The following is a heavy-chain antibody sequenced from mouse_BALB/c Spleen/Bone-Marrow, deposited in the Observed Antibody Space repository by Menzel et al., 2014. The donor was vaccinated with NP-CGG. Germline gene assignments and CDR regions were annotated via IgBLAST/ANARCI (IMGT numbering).Heavy chain of an antibody. D-gene: IGHD1-1*01. CDR1: GFTFSSFG. Sequence: VQLQQSGGGLVQPGGSRKLSCAASGFTFSSFGMRWVRQAPEKGLEWVAYISSGSSTIYYADTVKGRFTISRDNPKNILFLQMTSLRSEDTAMYYCARSRFPDYGSSPFDYWGQGTTLTVSS. J-gene: IGHJ2*01. CDR2: ISSGSSTI. V-gene: IGHV5-17*02. CDR3: ARSRFPDYGSSPFDY.